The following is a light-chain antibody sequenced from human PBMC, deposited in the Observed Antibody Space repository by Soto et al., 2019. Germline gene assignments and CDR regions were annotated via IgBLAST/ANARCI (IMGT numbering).Light chain of an antibody. CDR1: QSVSGTS. CDR2: GAS. Sequence: DIVLTQSPGTLSLSPGEGATVSCRASQSVSGTSLAWFQQKPGQAPRLLIYGASSRATGIPDRFSGSGSGTDFTLTISRLEPEDFAVYYCQQYGTSPYSFGQGTKLEIK. V-gene: IGKV3-20*01. J-gene: IGKJ2*01. CDR3: QQYGTSPYS.